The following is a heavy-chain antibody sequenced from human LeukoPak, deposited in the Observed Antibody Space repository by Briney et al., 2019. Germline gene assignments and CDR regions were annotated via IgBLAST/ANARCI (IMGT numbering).Heavy chain of an antibody. J-gene: IGHJ4*02. CDR2: IRSKTSGGTT. CDR3: TRGDGSGSY. D-gene: IGHD1-26*01. V-gene: IGHV3-49*04. Sequence: PGGSLRLSCTASGFTFGDYAMSWVRQAPGKGLDWIGLIRSKTSGGTTEYAASVKGRFTILRDDSKSIAYLQINSLKTEDTAVYYCTRGDGSGSYWGQGTLVTVSS. CDR1: GFTFGDYA.